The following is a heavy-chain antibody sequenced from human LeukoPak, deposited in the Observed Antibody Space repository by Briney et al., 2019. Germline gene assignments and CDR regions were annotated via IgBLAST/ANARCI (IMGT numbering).Heavy chain of an antibody. Sequence: GSLRLSCVVSGFPFSSYVMHWVRQAPGKGLEWVAIISYDGSNEYYGDSVKGRFTISRDNSKNTLYLQMNSLRAEDTAVYYCARDWFHAIDYWGQGTLVTVSS. CDR2: ISYDGSNE. CDR1: GFPFSSYV. V-gene: IGHV3-30*04. CDR3: ARDWFHAIDY. D-gene: IGHD2/OR15-2a*01. J-gene: IGHJ4*02.